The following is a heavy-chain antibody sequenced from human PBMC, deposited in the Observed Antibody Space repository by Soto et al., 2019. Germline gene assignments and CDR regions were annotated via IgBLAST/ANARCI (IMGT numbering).Heavy chain of an antibody. D-gene: IGHD3-22*01. CDR1: GGSISSYY. V-gene: IGHV4-4*07. CDR3: ARDTVEYYDSSGYSYDY. CDR2: IYTSGST. Sequence: SETLSLTCTVSGGSISSYYWSWIRQPAGKGLEWIGRIYTSGSTNYNPSLKSRVTVSVDTSKNQFSLKLSSVTAADKAVYYCARDTVEYYDSSGYSYDYWGQGTLGTVSP. J-gene: IGHJ4*02.